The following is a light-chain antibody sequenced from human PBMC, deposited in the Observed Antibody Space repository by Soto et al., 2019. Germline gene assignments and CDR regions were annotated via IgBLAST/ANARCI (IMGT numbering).Light chain of an antibody. CDR2: GAS. V-gene: IGKV3-15*01. Sequence: EIVMTQSPATLSVSPGERATLSCRASQSVSSNLAWYQQKPGQAPRLIIYGASTRATGIPARFSGSVSGTEFTLTISSLQPEDFAVYYGQQYKNWPPWTFGQGTKVDIK. CDR1: QSVSSN. J-gene: IGKJ1*01. CDR3: QQYKNWPPWT.